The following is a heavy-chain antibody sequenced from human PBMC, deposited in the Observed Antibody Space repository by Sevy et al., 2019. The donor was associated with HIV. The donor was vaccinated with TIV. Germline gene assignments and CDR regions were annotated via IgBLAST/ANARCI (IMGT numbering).Heavy chain of an antibody. J-gene: IGHJ3*02. CDR2: ISSSSSTI. CDR1: GFTFSSYS. V-gene: IGHV3-48*01. D-gene: IGHD2-2*01. Sequence: GGSLRLSCAASGFTFSSYSMNWVRQAPGKGLEWVSCISSSSSTIYYADSVKGRFTISRDNAKNSLYLQMNSLRAEDTAVYYCARDGGVYCSSTSCYPLDAFDIWGQGTMVTVSS. CDR3: ARDGGVYCSSTSCYPLDAFDI.